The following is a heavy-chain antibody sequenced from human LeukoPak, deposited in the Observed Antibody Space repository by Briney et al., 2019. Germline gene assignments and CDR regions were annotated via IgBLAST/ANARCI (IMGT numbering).Heavy chain of an antibody. CDR2: ISPSGDIR. D-gene: IGHD3-10*01. CDR1: GFTFSNHG. CDR3: AKDDAWLRFGE. J-gene: IGHJ4*02. Sequence: GGSLRLSCAASGFTFSNHGMNWVRQAPGKGLEWVSGISPSGDIRYYADSVKGRFTISRDNSKNTLYLEVISLTAEDTAVYCCAKDDAWLRFGEWSQGTLVTVSS. V-gene: IGHV3-23*01.